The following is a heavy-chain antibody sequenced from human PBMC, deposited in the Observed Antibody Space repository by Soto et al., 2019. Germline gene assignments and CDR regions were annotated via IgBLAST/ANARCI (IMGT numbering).Heavy chain of an antibody. CDR2: ILPVLGNT. D-gene: IGHD3-9*01. Sequence: QVQLVQSGPQVKKPGSSVKVSCTASGGTFGRYTISWVRQAPGQGLEWMGGILPVLGNTNVAQRFQDILTFTADESTSTAYLELSSLRPEDTAVYYCVRGSVVLTGTNAPLAHWGQGILVTVSS. CDR3: VRGSVVLTGTNAPLAH. J-gene: IGHJ4*02. CDR1: GGTFGRYT. V-gene: IGHV1-69*16.